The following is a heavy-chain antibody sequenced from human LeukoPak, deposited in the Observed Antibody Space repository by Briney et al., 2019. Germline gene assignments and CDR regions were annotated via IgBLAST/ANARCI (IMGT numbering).Heavy chain of an antibody. J-gene: IGHJ4*02. Sequence: GGSLRLSCAASGFTFSSYAMSWVRQAPGKGLEWVSAISGSGGSTYYADSVKGRLTISRDNSKNTLYLQMNSLRAEDTAVYYCAKDPGDSSGYYLTYFDYWGQGTLVTVSS. V-gene: IGHV3-23*01. CDR2: ISGSGGST. CDR1: GFTFSSYA. CDR3: AKDPGDSSGYYLTYFDY. D-gene: IGHD3-22*01.